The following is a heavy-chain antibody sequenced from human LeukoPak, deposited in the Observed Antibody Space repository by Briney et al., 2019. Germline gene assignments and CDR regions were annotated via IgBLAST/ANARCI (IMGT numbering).Heavy chain of an antibody. Sequence: ASVKVSCKASGYTFTGYYMHWVRQAPGQGLEWMGWINPNSGATNYAQKFQGRVTMTRDTSISTAYMELSRLRSDDTAVYYCARERRAARHAFDIWGQGTMVTVSS. CDR1: GYTFTGYY. CDR2: INPNSGAT. D-gene: IGHD6-6*01. CDR3: ARERRAARHAFDI. V-gene: IGHV1-2*02. J-gene: IGHJ3*02.